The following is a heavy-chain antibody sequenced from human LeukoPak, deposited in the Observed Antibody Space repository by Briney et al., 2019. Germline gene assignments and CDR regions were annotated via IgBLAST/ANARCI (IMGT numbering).Heavy chain of an antibody. V-gene: IGHV3-21*01. CDR3: ARDLGYCSSTSCPFDY. D-gene: IGHD2-2*01. J-gene: IGHJ4*02. CDR2: ISSSSSYI. Sequence: GGSLRLSCAASGFSVSSNYMNWVRQAPGKGLEWVSSISSSSSYIYYADSVKGQFTISRDNAKNSLYLQMNSLRAEDTAVYYCARDLGYCSSTSCPFDYWGQGTLVTVSS. CDR1: GFSVSSNY.